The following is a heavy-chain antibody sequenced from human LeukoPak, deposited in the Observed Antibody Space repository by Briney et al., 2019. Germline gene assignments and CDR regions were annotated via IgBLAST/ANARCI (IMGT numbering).Heavy chain of an antibody. Sequence: PGGSLRLSCAASGFTVSNNYMCWVRQAPGKGLEWVSVIYSGGSTLYADSVKGRSTISRDNSENTLYLQMNSLRADDTAMYYCARDPSSSQFLWGQGTLVTVSS. CDR1: GFTVSNNY. CDR2: IYSGGST. J-gene: IGHJ4*02. CDR3: ARDPSSSQFL. D-gene: IGHD6-13*01. V-gene: IGHV3-53*01.